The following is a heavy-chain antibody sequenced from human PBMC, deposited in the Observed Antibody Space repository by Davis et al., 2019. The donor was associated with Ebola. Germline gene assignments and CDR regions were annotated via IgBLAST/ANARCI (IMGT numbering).Heavy chain of an antibody. V-gene: IGHV1-18*01. CDR2: ISPYNGNT. CDR1: GYTFTTDG. Sequence: ASVKVSCKASGYTFTTDGISWVRQAPGQGLEWMGWISPYNGNTNYAPRVQGRVTLTTDTSTNTAYMELRSLRSDDTAVYYCARPDSSGWPYFHYWGQGTLVTVSS. J-gene: IGHJ4*02. D-gene: IGHD6-19*01. CDR3: ARPDSSGWPYFHY.